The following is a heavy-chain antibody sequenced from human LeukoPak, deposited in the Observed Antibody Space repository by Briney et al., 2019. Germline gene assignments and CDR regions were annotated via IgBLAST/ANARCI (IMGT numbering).Heavy chain of an antibody. CDR3: AKDIPLYQAVAGYYGMDV. D-gene: IGHD6-19*01. Sequence: GKSLRLSCAASGFTFNNYGMHWVRQAPGKGLEWVAVISYDGRNKHYPDSVKGRFTISRDISTDTLWLQMDSLRTEDTAVYYCAKDIPLYQAVAGYYGMDVWGQGTTVTVSS. CDR2: ISYDGRNK. J-gene: IGHJ6*02. CDR1: GFTFNNYG. V-gene: IGHV3-30*18.